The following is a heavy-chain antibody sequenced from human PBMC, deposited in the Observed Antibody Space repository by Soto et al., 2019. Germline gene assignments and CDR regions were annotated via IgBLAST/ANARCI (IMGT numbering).Heavy chain of an antibody. J-gene: IGHJ6*02. V-gene: IGHV1-18*01. CDR3: ARGVVVDLHYSYGMDV. CDR1: GYTFTSYG. D-gene: IGHD2-15*01. CDR2: ISAYNGNT. Sequence: QVQLVQSGAEVKKPGASVKVSCKASGYTFTSYGISWVRQAPGQGLEWMGWISAYNGNTNYAQKLQVRVTMTTDTSTSTAHMELRSMRSDDTAVYYCARGVVVDLHYSYGMDVWGQGTTVTVSS.